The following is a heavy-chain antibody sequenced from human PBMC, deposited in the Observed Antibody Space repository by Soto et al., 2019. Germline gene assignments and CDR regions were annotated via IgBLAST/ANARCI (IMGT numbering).Heavy chain of an antibody. CDR1: RNTLSSYA. D-gene: IGHD1-20*01. Sequence: AAKASCKASRNTLSSYAIRWHRQAPEQRPKSLGGIIPIFGTANYAQKFQGRVTITADESTSTADMELSSLRSEDTAVYYCARALKSQYNWNEPPPGWFDPWGQGTLVTVSS. CDR3: ARALKSQYNWNEPPPGWFDP. V-gene: IGHV1-69*13. CDR2: IIPIFGTA. J-gene: IGHJ5*02.